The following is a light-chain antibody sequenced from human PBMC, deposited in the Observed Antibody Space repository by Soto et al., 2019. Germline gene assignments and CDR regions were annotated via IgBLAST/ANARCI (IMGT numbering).Light chain of an antibody. CDR3: QQYGRSPLT. J-gene: IGKJ1*01. CDR1: QSVSSNS. Sequence: EVVLTQSPGTLSLSPGERATLSCRASQSVSSNSLDWYQQKPGQAPRLLIYAASSRATGIPDRFSGSGSGTDFTLTMSSLAPEDFAVYYCQQYGRSPLTFGQGTKVEIK. CDR2: AAS. V-gene: IGKV3-20*01.